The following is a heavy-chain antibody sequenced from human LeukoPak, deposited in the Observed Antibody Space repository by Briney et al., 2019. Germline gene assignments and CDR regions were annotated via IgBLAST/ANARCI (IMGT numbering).Heavy chain of an antibody. D-gene: IGHD3-22*01. CDR1: GFTFTSYG. CDR2: VSGSGGST. CDR3: AKDRYYDNSANHYESES. V-gene: IGHV3-23*01. Sequence: GGSLRLSCAASGFTFTSYGMSWVRQAPGKGLDWVSAVSGSGGSTNYADSVTGRFTISRDNPKNTLYLQMNSLRAEDTAVYYCAKDRYYDNSANHYESESWGQGTLVTVSS. J-gene: IGHJ5*02.